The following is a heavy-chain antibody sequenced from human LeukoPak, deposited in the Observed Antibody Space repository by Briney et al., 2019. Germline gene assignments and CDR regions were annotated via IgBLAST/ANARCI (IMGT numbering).Heavy chain of an antibody. CDR2: IYYSGST. V-gene: IGHV4-59*08. CDR3: ARVAGSGWYPDY. Sequence: SETLSLTCTVSGGSISSYYWSWIRQPPGKGLEWIGYIYYSGSTNYNPSLKSRVTISVDTSKNQFSLKLSSVTAADTAVYYCARVAGSGWYPDYWGQGTLVTVSS. J-gene: IGHJ4*02. CDR1: GGSISSYY. D-gene: IGHD6-19*01.